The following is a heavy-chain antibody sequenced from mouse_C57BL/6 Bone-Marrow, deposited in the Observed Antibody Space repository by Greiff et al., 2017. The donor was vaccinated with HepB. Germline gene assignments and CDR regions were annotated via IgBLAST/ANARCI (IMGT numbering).Heavy chain of an antibody. J-gene: IGHJ2*01. CDR2: ISYDGSN. V-gene: IGHV3-6*01. CDR1: GYSITSGYY. Sequence: EVQLQQSGPGLVKPSQSLSLTCSVTGYSITSGYYWNWIRQFPGNKLEWMGYISYDGSNNYNPSLKNRISITRDTSKNQFFLKLNSVTTEDTATYYCARRGNYFYFDYWGQGTTLTVSS. D-gene: IGHD2-1*01. CDR3: ARRGNYFYFDY.